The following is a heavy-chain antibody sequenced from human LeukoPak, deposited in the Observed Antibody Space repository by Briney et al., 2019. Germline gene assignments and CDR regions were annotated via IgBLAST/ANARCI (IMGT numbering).Heavy chain of an antibody. Sequence: SVKVSCKASGFTFTSSAMQWVRQARGQRLEWIGWIAVGSGNTNYAQKFQERVTITRDMSTSTAYMELSSLRSEDTAVYYCAADFDFWSGYWSAFDIWGQGTMVTVSS. D-gene: IGHD3-3*01. CDR3: AADFDFWSGYWSAFDI. CDR1: GFTFTSSA. J-gene: IGHJ3*02. V-gene: IGHV1-58*02. CDR2: IAVGSGNT.